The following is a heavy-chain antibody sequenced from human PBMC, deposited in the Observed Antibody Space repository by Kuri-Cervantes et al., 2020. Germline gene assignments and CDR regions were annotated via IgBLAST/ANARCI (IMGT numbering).Heavy chain of an antibody. Sequence: GESLKISCAASGFIFSNYGMSWVRQAPGKGLEWVSTISGSGDSTYYAESGKGRLTISRDNSKNTLYLQMNTLRAEDTAVYYCARDHPEPYYYGSGSYYIYYYGMDVWGQGTTVTVSS. CDR1: GFIFSNYG. CDR2: ISGSGDST. J-gene: IGHJ6*02. D-gene: IGHD3-10*01. V-gene: IGHV3-23*01. CDR3: ARDHPEPYYYGSGSYYIYYYGMDV.